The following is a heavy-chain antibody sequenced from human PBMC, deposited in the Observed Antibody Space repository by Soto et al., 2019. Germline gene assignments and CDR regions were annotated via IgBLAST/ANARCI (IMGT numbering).Heavy chain of an antibody. CDR1: GFTFSSYW. CDR3: ARDLRIFGVYGMDV. V-gene: IGHV3-7*01. Sequence: PGGSLRLSCAASGFTFSSYWMSWVRQAPGKGLEWVANIKQDGSEKYYVDSVKGRFTISRDNAKNSLYLQMNSLRAEDTAVYYCARDLRIFGVYGMDVWGQGTTVTVSS. CDR2: IKQDGSEK. J-gene: IGHJ6*02. D-gene: IGHD3-3*01.